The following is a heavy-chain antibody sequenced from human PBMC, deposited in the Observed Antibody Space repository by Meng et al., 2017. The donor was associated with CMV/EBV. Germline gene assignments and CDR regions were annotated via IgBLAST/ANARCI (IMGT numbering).Heavy chain of an antibody. CDR1: GFTFSSYS. D-gene: IGHD3-3*01. Sequence: GGSLRLSCAASGFTFSSYSMNWVRQAPGKGLEWVSSISSSSSYIYYADSVKGRFTISRDNAKNSLYLQMNSLRAEDTAVYYCANEKTIFGVVIRRRYGMDVWGQGTTVTVSS. J-gene: IGHJ6*02. CDR2: ISSSSSYI. CDR3: ANEKTIFGVVIRRRYGMDV. V-gene: IGHV3-21*01.